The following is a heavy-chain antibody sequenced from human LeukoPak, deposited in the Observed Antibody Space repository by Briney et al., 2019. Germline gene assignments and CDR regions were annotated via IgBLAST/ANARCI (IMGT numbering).Heavy chain of an antibody. D-gene: IGHD4-23*01. CDR1: GFTFSSYA. V-gene: IGHV3-23*01. CDR3: AKARIYGGNSFDY. Sequence: GGSLRLSYAASGFTFSSYAMSWVRQAPGKGLEWVTAISGSGGSTYYADSVKGRFTISRDNSKNTLYLQMNSLRAEDTAVYYCAKARIYGGNSFDYWGQGTLVTVSS. CDR2: ISGSGGST. J-gene: IGHJ4*02.